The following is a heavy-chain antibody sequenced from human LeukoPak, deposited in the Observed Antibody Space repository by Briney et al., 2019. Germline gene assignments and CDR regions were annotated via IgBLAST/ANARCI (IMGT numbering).Heavy chain of an antibody. CDR1: GYTFNSYD. Sequence: GASVKVSCKASGYTFNSYDISWVRQAPGQGLEWMAWISTYNGNTNYAQKVQGRATMTTDTSPSTAYMELRSLRSDDTAVYYCARVLRYDFWSAYYFDYWGQGTLVTVSS. D-gene: IGHD3-3*01. V-gene: IGHV1-18*01. CDR2: ISTYNGNT. J-gene: IGHJ4*02. CDR3: ARVLRYDFWSAYYFDY.